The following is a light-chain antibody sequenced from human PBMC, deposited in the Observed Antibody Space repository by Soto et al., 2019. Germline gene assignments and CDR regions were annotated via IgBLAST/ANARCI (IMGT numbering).Light chain of an antibody. V-gene: IGKV3-20*01. CDR3: QQYGTSLI. CDR2: GAS. CDR1: QGIKDY. J-gene: IGKJ5*01. Sequence: EIVMTQSPATLSVSPGERATLSFRASQGIKDYVAWFQQKPGQAPRFLIYGASTRPTGIPDRFSGSGSGTDFTLTISRLEPEDFAVYYCQQYGTSLIFGQGTRLEI.